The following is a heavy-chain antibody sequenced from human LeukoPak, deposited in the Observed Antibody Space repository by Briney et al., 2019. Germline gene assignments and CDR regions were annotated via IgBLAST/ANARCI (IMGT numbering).Heavy chain of an antibody. J-gene: IGHJ4*02. V-gene: IGHV4-34*01. D-gene: IGHD4-23*01. Sequence: TSETLSLTCAVYGGSFSGYYWSWIRQPPGKGLEWIGEINHSGSTNYNPSLKSRVTISVDTSKNQFSLKLISVTAADTAVYYCARGYGGKPDYWGQGTLVTVSS. CDR2: INHSGST. CDR1: GGSFSGYY. CDR3: ARGYGGKPDY.